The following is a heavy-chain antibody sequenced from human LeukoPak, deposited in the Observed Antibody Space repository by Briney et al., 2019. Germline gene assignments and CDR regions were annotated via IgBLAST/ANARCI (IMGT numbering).Heavy chain of an antibody. CDR3: ARFPGGAEYRHYYYMDV. V-gene: IGHV4-59*01. Sequence: SETLSLTCTGSGFSISSYYWSWIRQPPGKGLEWIGYIYYSGSTNYNPSLKSRVTISVDTSKNQFSLKLSSVTAADTAVYYCARFPGGAEYRHYYYMDVWGTGTTVTVSS. CDR1: GFSISSYY. D-gene: IGHD1-14*01. J-gene: IGHJ6*03. CDR2: IYYSGST.